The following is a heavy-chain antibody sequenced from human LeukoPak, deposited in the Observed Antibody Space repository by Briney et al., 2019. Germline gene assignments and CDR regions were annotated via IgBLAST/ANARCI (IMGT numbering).Heavy chain of an antibody. Sequence: GGSLRLSCAASGFTFEDYAMHWVRQGPGKGLEWVSGITWKREVVGYVDSVKGRFTISRDNSKNTLYLQMNSLRAEDTAVYYCARDFRPVVGVGGTFDYWGQGTLVTVSS. D-gene: IGHD2-2*01. CDR2: ITWKREVV. CDR3: ARDFRPVVGVGGTFDY. J-gene: IGHJ4*02. V-gene: IGHV3-9*01. CDR1: GFTFEDYA.